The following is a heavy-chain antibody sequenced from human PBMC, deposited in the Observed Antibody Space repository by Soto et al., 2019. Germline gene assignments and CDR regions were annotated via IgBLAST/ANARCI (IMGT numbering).Heavy chain of an antibody. CDR3: ARLSPSSHVGMDV. D-gene: IGHD2-2*01. CDR2: IYPGDSDT. CDR1: GYSFTSYW. J-gene: IGHJ6*02. V-gene: IGHV5-51*01. Sequence: PGESLKISCKGSGYSFTSYWIGWVRQMPGKGLEWMGIIYPGDSDTRYSPSFQGQVTISADKSISTAYLQWSSLKASDTAIYYCARLSPSSHVGMDVWGQGTTVTVSS.